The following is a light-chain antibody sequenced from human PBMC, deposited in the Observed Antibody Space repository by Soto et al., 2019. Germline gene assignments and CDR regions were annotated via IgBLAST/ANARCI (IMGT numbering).Light chain of an antibody. CDR1: KSVYNN. J-gene: IGKJ3*01. V-gene: IGKV3-15*01. CDR3: QQYNNWPPVT. CDR2: GAS. Sequence: EIVMTQSPATLSVSPGERATLSCRASKSVYNNLARHQQKPGQAPRLLLYGASTRATGIRARFSGSGSGTEFTITISSLQSEDFAVYFCQQYNNWPPVTFGPGTKVDS.